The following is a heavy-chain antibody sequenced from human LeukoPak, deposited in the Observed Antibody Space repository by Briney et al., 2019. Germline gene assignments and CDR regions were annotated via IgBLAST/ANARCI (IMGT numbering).Heavy chain of an antibody. CDR3: ARYYYDSSGYYRLYY. D-gene: IGHD3-22*01. CDR2: IYYSGST. Sequence: SETLSLTCTVSGGSISSGGYYWSWIRQHPGKGLEWIGYIYYSGSTYYNPSLKSRVTISVDTSKNQFSLKLSSVTAADTAVYYCARYYYDSSGYYRLYYWGQGTLVTVSS. V-gene: IGHV4-31*03. J-gene: IGHJ4*02. CDR1: GGSISSGGYY.